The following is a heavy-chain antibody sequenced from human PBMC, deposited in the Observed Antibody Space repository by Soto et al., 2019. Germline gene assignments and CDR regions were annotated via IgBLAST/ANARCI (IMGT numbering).Heavy chain of an antibody. V-gene: IGHV3-72*01. CDR1: GFTLSDHY. J-gene: IGHJ4*02. D-gene: IGHD3-22*01. CDR2: SRDKPQGYST. CDR3: VRATYFSDSSGYTRCLDY. Sequence: GGSLRLSCAGFGFTLSDHYIDWVRQAPGKGLEWVGRSRDKPQGYSTAYAASVKGRFTTSRDESKNSAYLQMNSLKTEDTAVYYCVRATYFSDSSGYTRCLDYWGQGTLVTVSS.